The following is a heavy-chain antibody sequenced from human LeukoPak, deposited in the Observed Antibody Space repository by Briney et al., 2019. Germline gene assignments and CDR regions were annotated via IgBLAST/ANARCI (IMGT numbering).Heavy chain of an antibody. J-gene: IGHJ4*02. Sequence: ASVKVSCKASGYTFTSYGISWVRQAPGQGLEWMGWISAYNGNTNYAQKPQGRVTMTTDTSTSTAYMELRSLRSDDTAVYYCASLFSGYCSSASCPSDYWGQGTLVTVSS. V-gene: IGHV1-18*01. CDR1: GYTFTSYG. CDR3: ASLFSGYCSSASCPSDY. D-gene: IGHD2-2*01. CDR2: ISAYNGNT.